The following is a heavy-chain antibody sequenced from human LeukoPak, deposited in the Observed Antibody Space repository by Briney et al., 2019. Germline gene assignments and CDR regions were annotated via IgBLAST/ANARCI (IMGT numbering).Heavy chain of an antibody. D-gene: IGHD3-22*01. V-gene: IGHV3-30-3*01. CDR2: MSSDGNAM. CDR1: GFTFTSYL. J-gene: IGHJ4*02. Sequence: GSLRLSCAASGFTFTSYLIHWVRQAPGKGLEWVAVMSSDGNAMFYADSVKGRFTISRDNSKNTLYLQMNSLRAEDTAVYYCVRESEYYFDHSASFDYWGQGTLVTVSS. CDR3: VRESEYYFDHSASFDY.